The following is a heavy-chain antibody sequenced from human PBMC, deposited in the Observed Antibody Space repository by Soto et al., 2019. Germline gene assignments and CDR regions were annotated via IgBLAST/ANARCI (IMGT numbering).Heavy chain of an antibody. Sequence: GGSLRLSCAASGFTFSSYVMSWVRQAPGKGLEWVSAISGSGGRTYCADSVKGRFTISRDNSEDTLYLQMNSLRAEDTAVYYCASGGYWVYYGMDVWGQGTTVTVSS. V-gene: IGHV3-23*01. J-gene: IGHJ6*02. CDR1: GFTFSSYV. CDR2: ISGSGGRT. D-gene: IGHD3-22*01. CDR3: ASGGYWVYYGMDV.